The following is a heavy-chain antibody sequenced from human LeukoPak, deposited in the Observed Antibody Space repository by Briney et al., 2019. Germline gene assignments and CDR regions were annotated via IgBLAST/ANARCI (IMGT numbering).Heavy chain of an antibody. CDR3: AKGSYGSGSYYNLGFDY. CDR2: IIDTGRRT. J-gene: IGHJ4*02. D-gene: IGHD3-10*01. CDR1: GFTFSNYA. Sequence: GGSLRLSCAASGFTFSNYAMSWVRQAPGKGLEWVSDIIDTGRRTYYADSVKGRFTISRDNSKNTLYLQMNSLRAEDTAVYYCAKGSYGSGSYYNLGFDYWGQGTLVTVSS. V-gene: IGHV3-23*01.